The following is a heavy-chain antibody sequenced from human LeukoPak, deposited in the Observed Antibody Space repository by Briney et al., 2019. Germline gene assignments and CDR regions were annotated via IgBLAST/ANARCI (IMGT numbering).Heavy chain of an antibody. J-gene: IGHJ3*02. CDR2: ISAYNGNT. CDR1: GYTFTSYG. Sequence: GASVKVSCKASGYTFTSYGISWVRQAPGQGLEWMGWISAYNGNTNYAQKLQGRVTMTTDTSTSTAYMELRSLRSDDTAVYYCARQVAYNWNDGGAFDIWGQGTMVTVSS. D-gene: IGHD1-1*01. CDR3: ARQVAYNWNDGGAFDI. V-gene: IGHV1-18*01.